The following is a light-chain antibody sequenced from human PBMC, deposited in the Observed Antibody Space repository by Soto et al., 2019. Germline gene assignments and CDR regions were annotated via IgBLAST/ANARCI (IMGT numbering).Light chain of an antibody. V-gene: IGLV2-14*01. CDR1: SSDVGCYNY. Sequence: QSALTQPASVSGSPGQSITISCTGTSSDVGCYNYVSWYQQHPGKAPKLMIYDVSNRPSGVSNRFSGSKSGNTASLTISGLQAEDEADYYCSSYTSSSTLFGTGTKLTVL. CDR3: SSYTSSSTL. J-gene: IGLJ1*01. CDR2: DVS.